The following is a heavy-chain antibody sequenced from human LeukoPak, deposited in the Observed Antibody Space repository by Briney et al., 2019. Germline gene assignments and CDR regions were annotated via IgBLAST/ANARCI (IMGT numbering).Heavy chain of an antibody. CDR3: ARQFGDYERYFDY. V-gene: IGHV4-31*03. CDR1: GGSISSGGYY. Sequence: SETLSLTCTVSGGSISSGGYYWSWIRQHPGKGLEWIGYIYYSGSTYYNPSLKSRVTISVDTSKNQFSLKLSSVTAADTAVYFCARQFGDYERYFDYWGQGTLVTVSS. J-gene: IGHJ4*02. D-gene: IGHD4-17*01. CDR2: IYYSGST.